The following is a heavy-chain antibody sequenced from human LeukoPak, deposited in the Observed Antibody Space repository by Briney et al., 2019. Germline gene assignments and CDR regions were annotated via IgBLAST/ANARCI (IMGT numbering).Heavy chain of an antibody. J-gene: IGHJ4*02. CDR2: IYYSGST. Sequence: SETLSLTRTVSGGSISSSSYYWGWIRQPPGKGLEWIGSIYYSGSTYYNPSLKSRVTISVDTSKNQFSLKLSSVTAADTAGYYCATSGDGRFDNWGQGTLVTVSS. CDR3: ATSGDGRFDN. V-gene: IGHV4-39*07. CDR1: GGSISSSSYY.